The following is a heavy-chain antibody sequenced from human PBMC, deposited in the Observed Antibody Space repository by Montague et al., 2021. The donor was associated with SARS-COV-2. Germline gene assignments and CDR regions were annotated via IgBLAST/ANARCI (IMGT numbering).Heavy chain of an antibody. CDR2: VYYSGST. J-gene: IGHJ4*02. V-gene: IGHV4-59*13. D-gene: IGHD6-19*01. CDR3: ARGERGAWYNHYFDY. CDR1: GDSISSYH. Sequence: SETLSLTCTGSGDSISSYHWSWIRQPPGKGLEWIGYVYYSGSTNYNPSLKSRVTISVDTPKNQFSLKLMSVTAADTAVYYCARGERGAWYNHYFDYWGQGALVTVSS.